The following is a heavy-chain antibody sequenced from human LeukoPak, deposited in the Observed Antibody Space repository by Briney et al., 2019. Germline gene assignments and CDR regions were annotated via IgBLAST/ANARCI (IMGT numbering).Heavy chain of an antibody. Sequence: PGRSLRLSCAASGFTFSSYGMHWVRQAPGKGPEWVAVISYDGSNKYYADSVKGRFTISRDNSKNTLYLQMNSLRAEDTAVYYCAKVPVTTGVQGWGQGTLVTVSS. CDR2: ISYDGSNK. D-gene: IGHD4-23*01. CDR1: GFTFSSYG. CDR3: AKVPVTTGVQG. V-gene: IGHV3-30*18. J-gene: IGHJ4*02.